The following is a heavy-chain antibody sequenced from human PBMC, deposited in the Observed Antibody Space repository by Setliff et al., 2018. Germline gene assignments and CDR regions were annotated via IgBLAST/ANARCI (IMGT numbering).Heavy chain of an antibody. D-gene: IGHD4-17*01. Sequence: PSETLSLTCTVSGGSISSYYWSWIRQPPGKGLEWIGYIYYSGSTNYNPSLKSRVTISVDTSKNQFSLKLSSVTAADTAVYYCARESPYGGWFDPWGQGTLVTVSS. V-gene: IGHV4-59*12. J-gene: IGHJ5*02. CDR1: GGSISSYY. CDR3: ARESPYGGWFDP. CDR2: IYYSGST.